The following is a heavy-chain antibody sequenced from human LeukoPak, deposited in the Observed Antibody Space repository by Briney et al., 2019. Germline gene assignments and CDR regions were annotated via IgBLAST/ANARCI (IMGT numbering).Heavy chain of an antibody. J-gene: IGHJ6*03. V-gene: IGHV4-59*08. Sequence: SETLSLTCAVSGGSFSGYSWSWIRQPPGKGLEWIGYIYYSGSTNYNPSLKSRVTISVGTSKNQFSLKLSSVTAADTDVYYCARGIGYSGYGDYYYMDVWGKGTTVTISS. CDR1: GGSFSGYS. CDR3: ARGIGYSGYGDYYYMDV. D-gene: IGHD5-12*01. CDR2: IYYSGST.